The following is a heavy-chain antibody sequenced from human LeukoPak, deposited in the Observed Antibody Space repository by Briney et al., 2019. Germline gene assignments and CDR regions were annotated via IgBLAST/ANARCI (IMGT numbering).Heavy chain of an antibody. CDR1: GFTFSSYG. D-gene: IGHD3-9*01. CDR2: IRYDGSNK. V-gene: IGHV3-30*02. J-gene: IGHJ4*02. Sequence: SGGSLRLSCAASGFTFSSYGMHWVRQAPGKGLEWVAFIRYDGSNKYYADSVKGRFTISRDNARNSLYLQMNSLRAEDTAVYYCARQDWLGDRYYFDSWGQGTLVTVSS. CDR3: ARQDWLGDRYYFDS.